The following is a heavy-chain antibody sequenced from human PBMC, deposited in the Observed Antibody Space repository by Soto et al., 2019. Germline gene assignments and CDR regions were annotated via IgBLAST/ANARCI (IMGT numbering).Heavy chain of an antibody. Sequence: ASVKVSCKASGYTFTSYYMHWVRQAPGQGLEWMGIINPSGSTSYAQKFQGRVTMTRDTSTSTVYMELSSLRSEDTAVYSCARVYCSGGSCYSLDYWG. CDR3: ARVYCSGGSCYSLDY. CDR1: GYTFTSYY. CDR2: INPSGST. V-gene: IGHV1-46*03. J-gene: IGHJ4*01. D-gene: IGHD2-15*01.